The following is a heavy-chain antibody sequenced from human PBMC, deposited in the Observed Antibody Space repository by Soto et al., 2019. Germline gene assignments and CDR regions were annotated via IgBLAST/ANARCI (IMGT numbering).Heavy chain of an antibody. CDR1: GGSISSSSYY. V-gene: IGHV4-39*01. D-gene: IGHD3-10*01. CDR3: FSLWFGEFVDY. Sequence: SETLSLSCTVCGGSISSSSYYWGWIRQPPGKGLEWIGSIYYSGSTYYNPSLKSRVTISVDTSKNQFSLKLSSVTAADTAVYYCFSLWFGEFVDYWGQGTLVTVSS. J-gene: IGHJ4*02. CDR2: IYYSGST.